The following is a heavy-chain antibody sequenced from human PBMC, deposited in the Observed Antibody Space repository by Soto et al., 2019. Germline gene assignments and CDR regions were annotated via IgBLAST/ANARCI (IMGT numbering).Heavy chain of an antibody. CDR2: IYPGDSDT. V-gene: IGHV5-51*01. CDR1: GYSFTSYW. Sequence: PGESLKISCKGSGYSFTSYWIGWVRQMPGKGLEWMGIIYPGDSDTRYSPSFQGQVTISADKSISTAYLQWSSLKASDTAMYYCARYRVQDYDILPGGMDIWGQGTTVTVSS. CDR3: ARYRVQDYDILPGGMDI. D-gene: IGHD3-9*01. J-gene: IGHJ6*02.